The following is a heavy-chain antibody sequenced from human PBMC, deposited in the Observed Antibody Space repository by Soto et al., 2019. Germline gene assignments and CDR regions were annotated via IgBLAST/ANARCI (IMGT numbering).Heavy chain of an antibody. D-gene: IGHD2-15*01. J-gene: IGHJ6*02. V-gene: IGHV3-23*01. Sequence: GGSLRLSCAASGFTFSSYAMSWVRQAPGKGLEWVSAISGSGGSTYYAGSVKGRFTISRDNSKNTLYLQMNSLRAEDTAVYYCAKKLSSRPRGRDYYYGMDVWGQGTTVTVSS. CDR2: ISGSGGST. CDR1: GFTFSSYA. CDR3: AKKLSSRPRGRDYYYGMDV.